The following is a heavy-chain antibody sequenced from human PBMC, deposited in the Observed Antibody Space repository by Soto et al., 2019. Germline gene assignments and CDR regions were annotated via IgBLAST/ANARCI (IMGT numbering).Heavy chain of an antibody. J-gene: IGHJ6*02. CDR1: GFTFSSYS. CDR3: ASSRGELEDYYYGMDV. CDR2: ISSSSSTI. V-gene: IGHV3-48*04. D-gene: IGHD1-26*01. Sequence: GESLKISCAASGFTFSSYSMNWVRQAPGKGLEWVSYISSSSSTIYYADSVKGRFTISRDNAKNSLYLQMNSLRAEDTAVYYCASSRGELEDYYYGMDVWGQGTTVTVSS.